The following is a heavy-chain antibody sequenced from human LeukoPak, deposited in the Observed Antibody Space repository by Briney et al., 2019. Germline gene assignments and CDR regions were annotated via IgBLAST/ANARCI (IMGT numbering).Heavy chain of an antibody. J-gene: IGHJ4*02. V-gene: IGHV3-43*02. CDR1: SFTFDDFA. Sequence: GGSLRLSCVASSFTFDDFAMHWVRQAPGRGLEWVSLISGDGGITYYADSVKGRFTISRDNNKNSLSLQMNSLRTEDSALYYCAKDLLITATTPGFDYWGQGTLVTVSS. D-gene: IGHD1-7*01. CDR3: AKDLLITATTPGFDY. CDR2: ISGDGGIT.